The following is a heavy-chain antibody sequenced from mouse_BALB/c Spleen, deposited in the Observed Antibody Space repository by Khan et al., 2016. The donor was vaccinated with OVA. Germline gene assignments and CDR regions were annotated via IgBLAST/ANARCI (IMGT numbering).Heavy chain of an antibody. V-gene: IGHV1-80*01. J-gene: IGHJ3*01. CDR1: GYAFSSYW. D-gene: IGHD1-2*01. Sequence: QIQLVQSGAELVRPGSSVKISCKASGYAFSSYWMNWVKQRPGQGLEWIGQIYPGDGDTNYHGKFKGKATLTADKSSSTAYMQLSSLTSEDSAVYFCARGRAHYGPACFAYWGQGTLVTVSA. CDR2: IYPGDGDT. CDR3: ARGRAHYGPACFAY.